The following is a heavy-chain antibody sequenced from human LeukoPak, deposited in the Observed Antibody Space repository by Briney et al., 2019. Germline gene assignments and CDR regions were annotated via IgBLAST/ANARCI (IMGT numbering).Heavy chain of an antibody. CDR3: ARELSVVVPAATFDYFDY. CDR2: IYYSGST. D-gene: IGHD2-2*01. V-gene: IGHV4-30-4*08. Sequence: SETLSLTCTVSGGSISSGDYYWSWIRQPPGKGLEWIGYIYYSGSTYYNPFLKSRVTISVDTSKNQFSLKLSSVTAADTAVYYCARELSVVVPAATFDYFDYWGQGTLVTVSS. J-gene: IGHJ4*02. CDR1: GGSISSGDYY.